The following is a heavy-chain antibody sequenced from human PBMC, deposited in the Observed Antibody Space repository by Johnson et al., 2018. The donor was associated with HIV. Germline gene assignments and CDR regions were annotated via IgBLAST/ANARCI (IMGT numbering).Heavy chain of an antibody. V-gene: IGHV3-30*02. D-gene: IGHD5-12*01. Sequence: VQVVESGGGLVQPGGSLRLSCAASGFTFSSYGMHWVRQAPGKGLEWVALIWYDGSNKYYADSVKGRFTISRDNSKNTLYLQMNSLRAEDTAVYYCAKDGYSGYDDAFDIWGQGTMVTVSS. CDR3: AKDGYSGYDDAFDI. J-gene: IGHJ3*02. CDR1: GFTFSSYG. CDR2: IWYDGSNK.